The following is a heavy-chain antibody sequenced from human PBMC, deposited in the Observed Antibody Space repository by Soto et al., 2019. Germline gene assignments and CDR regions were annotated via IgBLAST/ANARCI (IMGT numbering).Heavy chain of an antibody. CDR3: AKGRAEWGSYDY. CDR2: ISGSGGST. D-gene: IGHD7-27*01. Sequence: EVQMLESGGGLVQPGESLRLSCAASGFTFSSYAMSWVRQAPGKGLKWVSTISGSGGSTYYAESVKGRFTISRDNSKTPLYMQMNGLRSEDTAVYYCAKGRAEWGSYDYWGQGILVTVSS. V-gene: IGHV3-23*01. J-gene: IGHJ4*02. CDR1: GFTFSSYA.